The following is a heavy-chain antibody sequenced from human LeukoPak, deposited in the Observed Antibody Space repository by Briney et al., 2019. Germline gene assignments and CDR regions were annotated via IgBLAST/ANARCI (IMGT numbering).Heavy chain of an antibody. J-gene: IGHJ4*02. Sequence: PGGSLRLSCAASGFTFSSYAMSWVRQAPGKGLEWVSAISGSGGSTYYADSVKGRFTISRDNSKNTLYLQMNSLRAEDTALYYCAKGSYGSGHYSDYWGQGTLVTVSP. CDR3: AKGSYGSGHYSDY. D-gene: IGHD3-10*01. CDR1: GFTFSSYA. V-gene: IGHV3-23*01. CDR2: ISGSGGST.